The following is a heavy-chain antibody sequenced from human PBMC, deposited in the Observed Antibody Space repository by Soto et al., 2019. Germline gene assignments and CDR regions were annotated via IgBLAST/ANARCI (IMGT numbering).Heavy chain of an antibody. J-gene: IGHJ6*03. CDR2: ISWNSGDI. Sequence: EVQLVESGGGLVHPGRSLRLSCAASGFTFDDYAMHWVRQAPGKGLEWVSSISWNSGDIGYADSVKGRFTISRDNAKNSLYLQMNSLRAEDTALYYSAKGNFAYYYYYMDVWGKGTTVTVSS. CDR1: GFTFDDYA. V-gene: IGHV3-9*01. CDR3: AKGNFAYYYYYMDV.